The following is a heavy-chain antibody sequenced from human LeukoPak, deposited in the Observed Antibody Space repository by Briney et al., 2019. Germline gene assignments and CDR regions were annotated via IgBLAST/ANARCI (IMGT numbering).Heavy chain of an antibody. CDR3: VSFYETY. CDR1: GFTFSSYA. CDR2: ISASGGNT. D-gene: IGHD2-2*01. V-gene: IGHV3-23*01. J-gene: IGHJ4*02. Sequence: GGSLRLSCAASGFTFSSYAMSWVRQAPGKGLEWVSTISASGGNTFYADSVKGRFTISKDNAKNTVYLQMNNLRAEDTAVYYCVSFYETYWGRGTLVTVSS.